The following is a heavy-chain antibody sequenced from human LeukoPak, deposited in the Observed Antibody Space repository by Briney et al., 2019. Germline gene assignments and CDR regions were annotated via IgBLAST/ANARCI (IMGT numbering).Heavy chain of an antibody. Sequence: GGSLRLSCAASGFTFSSYSMNWVRQAPGKGLEWVSSISSSSSYIYYADSLKGRFTISRDNAKNSLYLQMNSLRAEDTAVYYCAREDYYGSGSSPFDPWGQGTLVTVSS. CDR2: ISSSSSYI. CDR3: AREDYYGSGSSPFDP. D-gene: IGHD3-10*01. V-gene: IGHV3-21*01. CDR1: GFTFSSYS. J-gene: IGHJ5*02.